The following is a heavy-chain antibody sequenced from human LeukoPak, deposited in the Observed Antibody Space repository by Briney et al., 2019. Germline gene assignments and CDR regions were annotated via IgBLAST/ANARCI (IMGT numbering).Heavy chain of an antibody. J-gene: IGHJ4*02. V-gene: IGHV1-18*04. CDR2: ISAYNGNT. D-gene: IGHD2-2*01. Sequence: GESLRISCKGSGYSFTSYWISWVRQAPGQGLEWMGWISAYNGNTNYAQKLQGRVTMTTDTSTSTAYMELRSLRSDDTAVYYCARDRCSSTSCYGGFFGYWGQGTLVTVSS. CDR3: ARDRCSSTSCYGGFFGY. CDR1: GYSFTSYW.